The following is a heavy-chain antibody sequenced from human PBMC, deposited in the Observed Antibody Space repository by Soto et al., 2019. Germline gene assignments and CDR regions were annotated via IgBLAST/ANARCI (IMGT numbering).Heavy chain of an antibody. CDR2: IYYSGST. Sequence: TLSLTCTVSGGSIRSGSDYWSWIRQHPGKGLEWIGYIYYSGSTYYNPSLKSRVTISVDTSKNQFSLKLSSVTAADTAVYYCARTLIYYDFWSGYAMDVWGQGTTVTVSS. J-gene: IGHJ6*02. D-gene: IGHD3-3*01. CDR3: ARTLIYYDFWSGYAMDV. CDR1: GGSIRSGSDY. V-gene: IGHV4-30-4*08.